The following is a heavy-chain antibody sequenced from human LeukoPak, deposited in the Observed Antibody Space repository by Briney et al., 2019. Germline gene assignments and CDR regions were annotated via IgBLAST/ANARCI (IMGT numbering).Heavy chain of an antibody. J-gene: IGHJ6*03. CDR1: GFTVSSNY. V-gene: IGHV3-53*01. D-gene: IGHD2-2*01. CDR2: IYSGGST. Sequence: GGSLRLSCAASGFTVSSNYMSWVRQAPGKGLEWVSVIYSGGSTYYADSVKGRFTISRDNSKNTLYLQMNSLRAEDTAVYYCARSPVSAAPWDYYMDVWGKGTTVTVSS. CDR3: ARSPVSAAPWDYYMDV.